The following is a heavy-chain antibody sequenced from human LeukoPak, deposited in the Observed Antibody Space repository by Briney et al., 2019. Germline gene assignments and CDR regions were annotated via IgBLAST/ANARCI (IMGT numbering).Heavy chain of an antibody. CDR3: ASRGGWVLYYSYGMDV. Sequence: SETLSLTCAVYGGSFSGYYWSWIRQPPGKGLEWIGEINHSGSTNYNPSLKSRVTISVDTSKNQFSLKLSSVTAADTAVYYCASRGGWVLYYSYGMDVWVQGPTITVSS. CDR2: INHSGST. J-gene: IGHJ6*02. CDR1: GGSFSGYY. D-gene: IGHD3-9*01. V-gene: IGHV4-34*01.